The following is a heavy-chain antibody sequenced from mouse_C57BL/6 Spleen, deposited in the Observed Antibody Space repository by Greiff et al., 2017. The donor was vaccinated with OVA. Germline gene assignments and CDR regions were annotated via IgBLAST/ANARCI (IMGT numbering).Heavy chain of an antibody. Sequence: QVQLKQPGAELVKPGASVKMSCKASGYTFTSYWITWVKQRPGQGLEWIGDIYPGSGSTNYNEKFKSKATLTVDTSSSTAYMQLSSLTSEDSAVYYCARSPITTVVATRAMDYWGQGTSVTVSS. V-gene: IGHV1-55*01. CDR3: ARSPITTVVATRAMDY. CDR1: GYTFTSYW. D-gene: IGHD1-1*01. CDR2: IYPGSGST. J-gene: IGHJ4*01.